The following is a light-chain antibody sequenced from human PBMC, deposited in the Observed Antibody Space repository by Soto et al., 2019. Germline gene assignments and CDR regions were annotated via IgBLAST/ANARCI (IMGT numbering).Light chain of an antibody. V-gene: IGLV2-14*01. CDR1: SSDVGGYNY. CDR2: DVS. CDR3: SSYTASSTLYV. Sequence: QSALTQPASVSGSPGQSITISCTGTSSDVGGYNYVSRYQQHPGKAPKVMIYDVSNRPSGVSNRFSGSKSGNTASLNISGLQAEDEADYYCSSYTASSTLYVFGTGTKVTVL. J-gene: IGLJ1*01.